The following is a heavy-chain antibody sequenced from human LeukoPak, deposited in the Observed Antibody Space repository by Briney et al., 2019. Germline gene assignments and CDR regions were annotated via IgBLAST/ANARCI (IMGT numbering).Heavy chain of an antibody. J-gene: IGHJ4*02. Sequence: GASVKVSCKASGYTFTYYYMHWVRQAPGQGPEWMGWINPNSGGTDYAQKFQGRVTMTRDTSISTAYMELSRLISDDTAVYYCARPAGSFDYWGQGTLVTVSS. V-gene: IGHV1-2*02. CDR3: ARPAGSFDY. CDR1: GYTFTYYY. CDR2: INPNSGGT.